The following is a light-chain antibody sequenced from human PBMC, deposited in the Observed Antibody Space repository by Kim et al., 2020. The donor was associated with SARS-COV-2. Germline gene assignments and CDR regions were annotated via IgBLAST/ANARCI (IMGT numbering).Light chain of an antibody. Sequence: SASVGDRVTITCQASQDISDYLNWYQQKPGKAPKLLIYDASNLEEGVPSRFSGSGFGRDFTLTISSLQPEDIATYYCQHYQILPLTFGGGTKLEI. CDR2: DAS. V-gene: IGKV1-33*01. CDR1: QDISDY. J-gene: IGKJ4*01. CDR3: QHYQILPLT.